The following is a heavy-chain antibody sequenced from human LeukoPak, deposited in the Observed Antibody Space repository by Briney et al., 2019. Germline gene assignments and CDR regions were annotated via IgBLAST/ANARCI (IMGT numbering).Heavy chain of an antibody. J-gene: IGHJ4*02. CDR2: IYYSGST. V-gene: IGHV4-39*01. Sequence: SETLSLTCTVSGGSISSSSYYWGWIRQPPGKGLEWIGSIYYSGSTYYNPSLKSRVTISVDTSKNQFSLKLSSVTAADTAVYYCARHYTAMVESGVDYWGQGTLVTVSS. CDR1: GGSISSSSYY. D-gene: IGHD5-18*01. CDR3: ARHYTAMVESGVDY.